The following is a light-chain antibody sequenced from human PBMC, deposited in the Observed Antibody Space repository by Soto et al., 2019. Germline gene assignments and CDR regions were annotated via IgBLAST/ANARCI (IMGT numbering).Light chain of an antibody. CDR3: QQYRT. CDR2: GAS. Sequence: EIVLTQSPGTLSLSPGERATLSCRASQSVSSNYVAWFHQKPGQAPRLLIYGASSRATGVPDRFSASGSGTDFTLTISRLEPEDFAVYYCQQYRTFGQGTKVDIK. J-gene: IGKJ1*01. CDR1: QSVSSNY. V-gene: IGKV3-20*01.